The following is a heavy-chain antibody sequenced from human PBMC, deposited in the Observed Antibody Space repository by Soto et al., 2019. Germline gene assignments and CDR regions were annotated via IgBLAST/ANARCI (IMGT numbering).Heavy chain of an antibody. CDR2: ISAYNGNT. V-gene: IGHV1-18*01. D-gene: IGHD1-7*01. J-gene: IGHJ5*02. Sequence: QVQLVQSGAEVKKPGASVKVSCTASGYTFTSYGISWVRQAPGQGLEWMGWISAYNGNTDYAKKLQGRVTMTTDTSTSTAYMELRSLRTDDTAVYYGAGDQLDNWNYQWFDPWGQGTLVTVSS. CDR1: GYTFTSYG. CDR3: AGDQLDNWNYQWFDP.